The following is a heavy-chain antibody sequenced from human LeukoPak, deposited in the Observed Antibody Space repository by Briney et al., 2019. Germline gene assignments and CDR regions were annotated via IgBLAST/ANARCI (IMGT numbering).Heavy chain of an antibody. V-gene: IGHV3-48*02. Sequence: PGGSLRLSCAASGFTFSSYSMNWARQAPGKGLEWVSYISSSSSTIYYADSVKGRFTISRDNAKNSLYLQMNSLRDEDTAVYYCARDRYSSSWYSPGFDYWGQGTLVTVSS. D-gene: IGHD6-13*01. CDR3: ARDRYSSSWYSPGFDY. J-gene: IGHJ4*02. CDR2: ISSSSSTI. CDR1: GFTFSSYS.